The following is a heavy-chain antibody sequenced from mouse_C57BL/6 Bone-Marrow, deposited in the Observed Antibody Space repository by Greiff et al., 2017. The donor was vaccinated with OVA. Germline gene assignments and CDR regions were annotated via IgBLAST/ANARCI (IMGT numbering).Heavy chain of an antibody. J-gene: IGHJ3*01. CDR1: GYTFTSYW. CDR3: ARSYYYGSSYGGFAY. CDR2: IDPSDSYT. Sequence: QVQLQQPGAELVRPGTSVKLSCKASGYTFTSYWMHWVKQRPGQGLEWLGVIDPSDSYTNYNQKFKGKATLTVDTSSSTAYMQLSSLTSEDSAVYYCARSYYYGSSYGGFAYWGQGTLVTVSA. D-gene: IGHD1-1*01. V-gene: IGHV1-59*01.